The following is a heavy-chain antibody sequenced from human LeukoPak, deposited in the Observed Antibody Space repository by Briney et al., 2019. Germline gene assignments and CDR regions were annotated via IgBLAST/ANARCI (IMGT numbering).Heavy chain of an antibody. CDR2: IYTSGST. V-gene: IGHV4-61*02. Sequence: SETLSLTCSVSGGSISSSSYYWGWIRQPPGKGLEWIGRIYTSGSTNYNPSLKSRVTISVDTSKNQFSLKLSSVTAADTAVYYCARGRVVPAAMWYYYYMDVWGKGTTVTISS. J-gene: IGHJ6*03. CDR3: ARGRVVPAAMWYYYYMDV. CDR1: GGSISSSSYY. D-gene: IGHD2-2*01.